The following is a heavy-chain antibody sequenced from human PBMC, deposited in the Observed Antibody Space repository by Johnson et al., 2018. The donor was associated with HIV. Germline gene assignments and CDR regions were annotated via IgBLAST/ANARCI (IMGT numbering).Heavy chain of an antibody. CDR2: IRYDGSNK. D-gene: IGHD6-19*01. J-gene: IGHJ3*02. Sequence: QVQLVESGGGVVQPGGSLRLSCAASGFTFSSYGMHWVRQAPGKGLEWVAFIRYDGSNKYYADSVKGRFTISRDNSKNTLYLQMNSLRAEDTAVYYCASGIAVAGTLLEALDIWGQGTMVTVSS. V-gene: IGHV3-30*02. CDR3: ASGIAVAGTLLEALDI. CDR1: GFTFSSYG.